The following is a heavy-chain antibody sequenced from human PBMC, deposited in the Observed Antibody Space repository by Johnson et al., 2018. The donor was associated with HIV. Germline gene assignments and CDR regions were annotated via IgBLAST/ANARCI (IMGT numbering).Heavy chain of an antibody. V-gene: IGHV3-7*01. CDR3: ASGVVTLSFDI. D-gene: IGHD3-3*01. Sequence: VQLVESGGGLVQPGGSLRLSCAASGFTFSSYWMSWVRQAPGTGLAWVANIKQDGSEKSEVASVKGRRTISRDNAKNSLYLQMNSLRAEDTAVYYCASGVVTLSFDIWGQGTMVTVSS. CDR2: IKQDGSEK. CDR1: GFTFSSYW. J-gene: IGHJ3*02.